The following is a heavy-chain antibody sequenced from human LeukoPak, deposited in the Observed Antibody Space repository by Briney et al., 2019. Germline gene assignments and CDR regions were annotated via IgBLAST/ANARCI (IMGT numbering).Heavy chain of an antibody. CDR2: IYSSGTT. J-gene: IGHJ4*02. CDR3: AREGGYCNSGYCYISLDY. CDR1: GGSISSGGYS. D-gene: IGHD2-2*02. V-gene: IGHV4-61*02. Sequence: SETLSLTCAVSGGSISSGGYSWSWIRQPAGKGLEWIGRIYSSGTTNYNPSLRSRVSMSVDTSKNQFSLKLSSVIAADTAVYYCAREGGYCNSGYCYISLDYWGQGALLTVSS.